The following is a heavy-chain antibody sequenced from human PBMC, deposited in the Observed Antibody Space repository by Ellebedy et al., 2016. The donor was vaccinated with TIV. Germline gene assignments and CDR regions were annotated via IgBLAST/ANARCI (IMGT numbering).Heavy chain of an antibody. CDR2: IYPGDSDT. Sequence: KVSCKGSGYRFTSYWIGWVRQMPGKGLEWMGSIYPGDSDTRYSPSFQGQVTISADKSISTAYLQWSSLKASDTAMYYCARHFYGSGSSPPVYWGQGTLVTVSS. CDR1: GYRFTSYW. J-gene: IGHJ4*02. CDR3: ARHFYGSGSSPPVY. V-gene: IGHV5-51*01. D-gene: IGHD3-10*01.